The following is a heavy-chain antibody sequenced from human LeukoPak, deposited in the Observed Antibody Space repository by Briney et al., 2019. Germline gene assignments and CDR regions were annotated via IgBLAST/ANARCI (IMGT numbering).Heavy chain of an antibody. CDR2: ISAYDGNT. V-gene: IGHV1-18*04. CDR1: GYTFTGYY. CDR3: ARDKVIATAGTPNWFDP. Sequence: ASVKVSCKASGYTFTGYYMHWVRQAPGQGLEWMGWISAYDGNTNYAQEVQGRVTFTIDTSTSTAYVELRSLRSDDTAVYYCARDKVIATAGTPNWFDPWGQGTLVTVSS. J-gene: IGHJ5*02. D-gene: IGHD6-13*01.